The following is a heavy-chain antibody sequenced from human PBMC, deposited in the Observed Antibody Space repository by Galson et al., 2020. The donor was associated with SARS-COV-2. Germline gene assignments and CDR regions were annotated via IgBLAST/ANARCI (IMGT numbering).Heavy chain of an antibody. D-gene: IGHD1-26*01. Sequence: KIGESLKISCKDYGDNFASYWIGWMRQMPGKGLEWMGIIYPGDSDTRYSPSFRGGVTISVDKSISTTYLHWSSLKASDSAIYYCARQRGGGGYDPCGQGTLVAGSS. CDR2: IYPGDSDT. J-gene: IGHJ5*01. CDR3: ARQRGGGGYDP. V-gene: IGHV5-51*01. CDR1: GDNFASYW.